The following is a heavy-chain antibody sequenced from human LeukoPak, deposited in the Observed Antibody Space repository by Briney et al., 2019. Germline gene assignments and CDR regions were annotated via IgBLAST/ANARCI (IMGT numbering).Heavy chain of an antibody. J-gene: IGHJ4*02. CDR2: IYTSGST. Sequence: SQTLSLTCTVSGGSISSGSYYWSWIRQHAGKGLEWIGRIYTSGSTNYNPSLKSRVTISVDTSKNQFSLKLSSVTAADTAVYYCAREKVYSSGYRFDYWGQGTLVTVSS. CDR1: GGSISSGSYY. CDR3: AREKVYSSGYRFDY. D-gene: IGHD3-22*01. V-gene: IGHV4-61*02.